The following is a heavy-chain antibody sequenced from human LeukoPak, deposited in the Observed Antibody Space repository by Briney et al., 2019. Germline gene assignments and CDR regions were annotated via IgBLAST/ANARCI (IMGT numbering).Heavy chain of an antibody. V-gene: IGHV5-51*01. CDR3: ARGQRWFGELFYFDY. Sequence: GESLKISCKGSGFSFTSYWIGWVRQMPGKGLEWMGIIYPGDSDTRYSPSFQGQVTISADKSISTAYLQWSSLKASDTAMYYCARGQRWFGELFYFDYWGQGTLVTVSS. D-gene: IGHD3-10*01. CDR2: IYPGDSDT. CDR1: GFSFTSYW. J-gene: IGHJ4*02.